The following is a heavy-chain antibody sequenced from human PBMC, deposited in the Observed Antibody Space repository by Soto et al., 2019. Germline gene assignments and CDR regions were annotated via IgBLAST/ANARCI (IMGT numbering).Heavy chain of an antibody. CDR2: VSVYRGNT. Sequence: ASVKVSCKTSGYTFNSYGISWVRQAPGQGLEWMGWVSVYRGNTNYAQKFQGRVTMTTDPSPSPAYMELTPLRFYHTAVYSCLPSAIACNFYYYCMDVWGQGTTVTVSS. CDR1: GYTFNSYG. D-gene: IGHD2-21*01. V-gene: IGHV1-18*01. J-gene: IGHJ6*02. CDR3: LPSAIACNFYYYCMDV.